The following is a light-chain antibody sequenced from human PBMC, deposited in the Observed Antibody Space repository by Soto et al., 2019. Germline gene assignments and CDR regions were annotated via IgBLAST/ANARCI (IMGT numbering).Light chain of an antibody. V-gene: IGLV2-14*01. Sequence: QSVLTQPASVSGSPGQSITISCTGTSSDVGGSNYVSWYQQHPGKAPKLMIYDVNNRPSGISNRFSGSKSGNTASLTISGLQAEDEADDYCSSYRSGSTLVFGGGTKLTVL. J-gene: IGLJ2*01. CDR2: DVN. CDR1: SSDVGGSNY. CDR3: SSYRSGSTLV.